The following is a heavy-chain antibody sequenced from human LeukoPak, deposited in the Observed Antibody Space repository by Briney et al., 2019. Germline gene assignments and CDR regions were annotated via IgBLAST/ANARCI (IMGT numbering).Heavy chain of an antibody. V-gene: IGHV4-30-4*01. D-gene: IGHD2-15*01. Sequence: PSETLSLTCTVSGGSISSGDYYWSWIRQPPGKGLEWIGYIYYSGSTYYNPSLKSRVTISVDTSKNQFSLKLSSVTAADTAVYYCAREGYCSGGSCSNAFDIWGQGTMVTVSS. CDR3: AREGYCSGGSCSNAFDI. J-gene: IGHJ3*02. CDR2: IYYSGST. CDR1: GGSISSGDYY.